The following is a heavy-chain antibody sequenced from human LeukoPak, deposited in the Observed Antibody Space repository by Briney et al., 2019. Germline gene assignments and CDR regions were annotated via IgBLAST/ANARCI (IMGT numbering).Heavy chain of an antibody. Sequence: SQTLSLTCTVSGGSISSGGYYWSWIRQHPGKGLEWIGYIYYSGSTYYNPSLKSRVTISVDTSKNQFSLKLSSVTAADTAVYYCARLRGIEYSSSYYFDYWGQGTLVTVSS. CDR2: IYYSGST. V-gene: IGHV4-31*03. CDR1: GGSISSGGYY. J-gene: IGHJ4*02. CDR3: ARLRGIEYSSSYYFDY. D-gene: IGHD6-6*01.